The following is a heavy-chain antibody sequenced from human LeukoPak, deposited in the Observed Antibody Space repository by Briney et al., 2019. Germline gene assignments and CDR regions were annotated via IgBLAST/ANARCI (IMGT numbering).Heavy chain of an antibody. CDR1: GYSISSGYY. D-gene: IGHD6-6*01. J-gene: IGHJ4*02. CDR3: ARLPLSSSGGH. V-gene: IGHV4-38-2*02. CDR2: IYHSGST. Sequence: SETLSLTCTVSGYSISSGYYWGWIRQPPGKGLEWIGSIYHSGSTYYNPSLKSRVTISVDTSKNQFSLKLSSVTAADTAVYYCARLPLSSSGGHWRQGTLVTVSS.